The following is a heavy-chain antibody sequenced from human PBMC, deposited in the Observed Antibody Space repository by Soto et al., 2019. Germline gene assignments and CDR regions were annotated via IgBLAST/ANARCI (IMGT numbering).Heavy chain of an antibody. CDR2: IYHSGNT. V-gene: IGHV4-39*01. CDR1: GGSISSSSHY. D-gene: IGHD6-19*01. J-gene: IGHJ4*02. CDR3: ARNPSASGCPFDH. Sequence: SETLSLTCTVSGGSISSSSHYWGWIRQPPGKGLEWIGSIYHSGNTKNKSSLKSRVTMSVDTSKNQFSLELSSVTAADTAVYYCARNPSASGCPFDHWAQGTLSTVSS.